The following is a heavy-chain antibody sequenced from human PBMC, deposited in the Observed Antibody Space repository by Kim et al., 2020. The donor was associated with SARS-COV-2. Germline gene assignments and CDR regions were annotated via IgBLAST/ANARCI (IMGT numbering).Heavy chain of an antibody. CDR2: IYHSGST. CDR1: GGSISSGGYS. CDR3: ARGEVSSPLVDY. J-gene: IGHJ4*02. V-gene: IGHV4-30-2*01. D-gene: IGHD1-1*01. Sequence: SETLSLTCAVSGGSISSGGYSWSWIRQPPGKGLEWIGYIYHSGSTYYNPSLKSRVTISVDRSKNQFSLKLSSVTAADTAVYYCARGEVSSPLVDYWGQGTLVTVSS.